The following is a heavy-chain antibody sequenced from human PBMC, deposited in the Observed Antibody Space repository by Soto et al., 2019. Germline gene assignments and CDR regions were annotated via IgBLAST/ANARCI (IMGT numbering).Heavy chain of an antibody. V-gene: IGHV4-39*01. CDR3: ARLYYDSSGYYYYFDH. Sequence: SETLSLTCAVSGGSISSGGYYWGWIRQPPGEGLEWIGSIYYSGSTYYNPSLKSRVTISVDTSKNQFSLKLSSVTAADTAVYYCARLYYDSSGYYYYFDHWGQGTLVTVSS. CDR2: IYYSGST. D-gene: IGHD3-22*01. J-gene: IGHJ4*02. CDR1: GGSISSGGYY.